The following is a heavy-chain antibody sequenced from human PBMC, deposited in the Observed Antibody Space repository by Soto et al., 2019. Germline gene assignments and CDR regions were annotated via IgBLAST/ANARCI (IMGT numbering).Heavy chain of an antibody. V-gene: IGHV3-23*01. CDR1: GFTFSSYA. CDR2: ISGSGGST. D-gene: IGHD3-10*01. CDR3: ANTTITMVRGGIFDY. Sequence: PGGSLRLSCAASGFTFSSYAMSWVRQAPGKGLEWVSAISGSGGSTYYADSVKGRFTISRDNSKNTLYLQMNSLRAEDTAVYYCANTTITMVRGGIFDYWGQGTLVTVSS. J-gene: IGHJ4*02.